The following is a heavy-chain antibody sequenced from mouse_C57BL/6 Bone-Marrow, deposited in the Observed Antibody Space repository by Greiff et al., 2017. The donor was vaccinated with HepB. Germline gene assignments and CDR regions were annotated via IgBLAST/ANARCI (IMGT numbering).Heavy chain of an antibody. CDR3: TNPYYYGSSYVWYFDV. Sequence: VKLQQSGAELVRPGASVKLSCTASGFNIKDDYMHWVKQRPEQGLEWIGWIDPENGDTEYASKFQGKATITADTSSNTAYLQLSSLTSEDTAVYYCTNPYYYGSSYVWYFDVWGTGTTVTVSS. CDR2: IDPENGDT. J-gene: IGHJ1*03. V-gene: IGHV14-4*01. D-gene: IGHD1-1*01. CDR1: GFNIKDDY.